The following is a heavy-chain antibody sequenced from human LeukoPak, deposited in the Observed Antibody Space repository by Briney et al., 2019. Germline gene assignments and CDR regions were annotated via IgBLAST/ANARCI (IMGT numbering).Heavy chain of an antibody. Sequence: GESLKISCKGSGYIFTSYWIGWVRQLPGKGLEWMGIFYPGDSEARYSSSFQGQVTISADKSISTAYLQWSSLKASDTAMYYCARHIGSGSWKFDYWGQGTLVTVSS. CDR3: ARHIGSGSWKFDY. CDR1: GYIFTSYW. J-gene: IGHJ4*02. CDR2: FYPGDSEA. D-gene: IGHD3-10*01. V-gene: IGHV5-51*01.